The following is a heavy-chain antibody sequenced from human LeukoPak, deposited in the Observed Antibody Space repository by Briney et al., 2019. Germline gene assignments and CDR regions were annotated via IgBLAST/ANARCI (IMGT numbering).Heavy chain of an antibody. CDR1: GYTFTSYD. V-gene: IGHV1-8*01. Sequence: GASVKVSCKASGYTFTSYDVNWVRQATGQGLEWMGWMNPNSGNTGYAQKFQGRVTMTRNTSISTAYMELSSLRSDDTAVYYCATLLQRISMADTFDYWGQGTLVTVSS. CDR2: MNPNSGNT. D-gene: IGHD5-24*01. J-gene: IGHJ4*02. CDR3: ATLLQRISMADTFDY.